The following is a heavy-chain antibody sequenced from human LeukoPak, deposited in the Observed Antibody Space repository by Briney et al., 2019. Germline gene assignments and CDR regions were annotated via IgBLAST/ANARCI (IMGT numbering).Heavy chain of an antibody. CDR2: INGDGSTT. V-gene: IGHV3-74*01. CDR3: AGAPPSSDY. J-gene: IGHJ4*02. Sequence: GGSLRLSCAASGFTFSSYWMHWVRQAPGKGLVWVSRINGDGSTTSYADSVKGRFTISRDNAKNTVYLQMNSLRAEDTAVYFCAGAPPSSDYWGQGTLVTVSS. CDR1: GFTFSSYW.